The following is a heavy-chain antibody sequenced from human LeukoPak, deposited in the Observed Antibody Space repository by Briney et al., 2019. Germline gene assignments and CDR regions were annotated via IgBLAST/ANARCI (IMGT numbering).Heavy chain of an antibody. Sequence: QSGGSLRLSCAASGFTVSSNHMSWVRQAPGKGLGWVGFMRSKAYGGTQECAASVKGRFTISRDDSKSTAYLQMNSLKTEDTAVYYCCRGGSWKGWFDPWGQGTLVTVSS. CDR3: CRGGSWKGWFDP. V-gene: IGHV3-22*01. J-gene: IGHJ5*02. D-gene: IGHD6-6*01. CDR2: MRSKAYGGTQ. CDR1: GFTVSSNH.